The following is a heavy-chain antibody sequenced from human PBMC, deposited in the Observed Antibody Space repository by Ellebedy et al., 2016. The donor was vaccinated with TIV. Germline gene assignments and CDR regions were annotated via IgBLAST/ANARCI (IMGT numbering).Heavy chain of an antibody. V-gene: IGHV3-13*01. CDR2: IGTAGDT. Sequence: GESLKISCAASGFTFSSYSMNWVRQATGKGLEWVSAIGTAGDTYYPGSVKGRFTISRENAKNSLYLQMNSLRAGDTAVYYCARASNGMDVWGQGTTVTVSS. CDR1: GFTFSSYS. J-gene: IGHJ6*02. CDR3: ARASNGMDV.